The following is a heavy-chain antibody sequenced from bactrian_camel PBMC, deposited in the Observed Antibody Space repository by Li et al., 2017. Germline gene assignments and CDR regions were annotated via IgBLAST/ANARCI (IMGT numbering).Heavy chain of an antibody. Sequence: VQLVESGGGSVQAGGSLRLSCVASGYTYKTYCMGWFRQAPGKEPEGVAAQRDAATYYADSVKGRFSISRDIASRTLYLQMSNLKPEDTAMYYCAADSRGAGLGCYGGTDFGYWGQGTQVTVS. J-gene: IGHJ6*01. CDR2: QRDAAT. D-gene: IGHD5*01. V-gene: IGHV3S31*01. CDR3: AADSRGAGLGCYGGTDFGY. CDR1: GYTYKTYC.